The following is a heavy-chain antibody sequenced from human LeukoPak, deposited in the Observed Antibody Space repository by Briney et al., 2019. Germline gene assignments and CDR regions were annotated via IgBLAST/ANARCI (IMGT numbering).Heavy chain of an antibody. Sequence: ASVKVSCKAPGGTFSSYAISWVRQAPGQGLEWMGGIIPIFGTANYAQKFQGRVTITADESTSTAYMELSSLRSEDTAVYYCARDREVGATGTFDYWGQGTLVTVSS. CDR3: ARDREVGATGTFDY. V-gene: IGHV1-69*01. CDR1: GGTFSSYA. CDR2: IIPIFGTA. D-gene: IGHD1-26*01. J-gene: IGHJ4*02.